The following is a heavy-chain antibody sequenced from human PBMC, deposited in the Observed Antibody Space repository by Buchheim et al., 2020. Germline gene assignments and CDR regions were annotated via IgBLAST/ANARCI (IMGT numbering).Heavy chain of an antibody. CDR3: ARGIPAAGTAFGY. CDR2: IYSGGPT. D-gene: IGHD6-13*01. CDR1: RLPVGSNY. Sequence: EEQVVESGGGLVQPGGSLRLSCAASRLPVGSNYMSWVRQAPGKGLEWVSLIYSGGPTYYADSVKGRFIVSCDTSKDILHIQMNTWRAEDTAVYYCARGIPAAGTAFGYWGQGTL. J-gene: IGHJ4*02. V-gene: IGHV3-66*01.